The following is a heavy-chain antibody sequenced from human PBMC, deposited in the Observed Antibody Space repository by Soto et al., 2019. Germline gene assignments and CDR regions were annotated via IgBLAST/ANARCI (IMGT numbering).Heavy chain of an antibody. CDR1: DGSISSYY. D-gene: IGHD3-10*01. CDR2: INHSGST. Sequence: SETLSLTCTVSDGSISSYYRSWIRQPPGKGLEWIGEINHSGSTNYNPSLKSRVTISIDTSKNRFSLKLSSVTAADTAVYYCARASWVRGVIGTNNWFDPWGQGTLVTVSS. CDR3: ARASWVRGVIGTNNWFDP. J-gene: IGHJ5*02. V-gene: IGHV4-34*01.